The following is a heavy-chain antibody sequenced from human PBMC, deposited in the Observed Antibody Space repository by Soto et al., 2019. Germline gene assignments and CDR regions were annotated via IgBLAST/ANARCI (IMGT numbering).Heavy chain of an antibody. V-gene: IGHV4-39*01. D-gene: IGHD3-10*01. Sequence: QLQLQESGPGLVKPSETLSLTCTVSGGSISSSSYYWGWIRQPPGKGLEWIGSIYYSGSTYYNPSLKSRVTISVDTSKNQFSLKLSSVTAADTAVYYCASPNYGSGGQNYYYGMDVWGQGTTVTVSS. CDR1: GGSISSSSYY. CDR2: IYYSGST. CDR3: ASPNYGSGGQNYYYGMDV. J-gene: IGHJ6*02.